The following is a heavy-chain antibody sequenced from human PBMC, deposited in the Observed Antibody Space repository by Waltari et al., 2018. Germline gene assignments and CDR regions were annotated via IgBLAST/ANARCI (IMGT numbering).Heavy chain of an antibody. D-gene: IGHD1-26*01. CDR3: TRVGGGSDH. CDR1: GYTFTNYD. CDR2: MNPNNGNT. V-gene: IGHV1-8*01. J-gene: IGHJ4*02. Sequence: QVQLVQSGAEVKKPGASVKVSCKASGYTFTNYDISWVRQATGQGLEWMGWMNPNNGNTGHAQKCQGRVTMSRNTSISTAYMELSSLRSEDTAIYYCTRVGGGSDHWGQGTLVTVSS.